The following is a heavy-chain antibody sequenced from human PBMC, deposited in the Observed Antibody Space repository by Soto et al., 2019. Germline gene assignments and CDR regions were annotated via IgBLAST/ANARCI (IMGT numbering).Heavy chain of an antibody. CDR2: ISYDGSNK. CDR1: GFTFSSYA. CDR3: ASFY. Sequence: QVQLVESGGGVVQPGRSLRLSCAASGFTFSSYAMHWVRQAPGKGLEWVAVISYDGSNKYYADSVKGRFTISRDNSKNTLYLQMNSLRAEDKAVYYCASFYWGQGTLVTVSS. J-gene: IGHJ4*02. V-gene: IGHV3-30-3*01.